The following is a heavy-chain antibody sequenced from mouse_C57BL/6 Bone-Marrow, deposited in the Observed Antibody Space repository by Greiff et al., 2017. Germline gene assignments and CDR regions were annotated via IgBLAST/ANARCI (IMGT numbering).Heavy chain of an antibody. V-gene: IGHV1-81*01. D-gene: IGHD2-3*01. J-gene: IGHJ3*01. CDR3: ARGGWLHLGFAY. CDR2: IYPRSGNT. Sequence: VQLQQSGAELARPGASVKLSCKASGYTFTSYGIRWVKQRPGQGLEWIGEIYPRSGNTYYNEKFKGKATLTADKSSSTAYMELRSLTSEDSAVDFRARGGWLHLGFAYWGQGTLVTVSA. CDR1: GYTFTSYG.